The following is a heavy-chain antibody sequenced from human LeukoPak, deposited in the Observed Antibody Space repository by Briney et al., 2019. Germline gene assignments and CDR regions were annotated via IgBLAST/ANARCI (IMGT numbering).Heavy chain of an antibody. J-gene: IGHJ4*02. CDR1: GFSFSSYA. V-gene: IGHV3-23*01. CDR2: ISGSGGST. CDR3: AKDRFGYSDY. D-gene: IGHD2-21*01. Sequence: GGSLRLSCAASGFSFSSYAMSRVRQAPGKGLEWVSAISGSGGSTYYADSVKGRFTISRDNSKNTLYLQMNSLRAEDTAVYYCAKDRFGYSDYWGQGTLVTVSS.